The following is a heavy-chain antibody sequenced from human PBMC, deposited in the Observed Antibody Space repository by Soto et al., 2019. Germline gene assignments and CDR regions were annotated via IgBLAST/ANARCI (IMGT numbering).Heavy chain of an antibody. CDR2: ITVGGAQK. D-gene: IGHD5-12*01. J-gene: IGHJ4*02. CDR3: ARMPGGGWQRFFDY. Sequence: EVKLLESGGALVQPGGSLRLSCAASGFNFFDHDMSWVRQAPGKGLEWVSSITVGGAQKDYGKSVKGRFTISRDNPNDTFFLQMASLQVEDTARSYCARMPGGGWQRFFDYWGQGTAVTVSS. CDR1: GFNFFDHD. V-gene: IGHV3-23*01.